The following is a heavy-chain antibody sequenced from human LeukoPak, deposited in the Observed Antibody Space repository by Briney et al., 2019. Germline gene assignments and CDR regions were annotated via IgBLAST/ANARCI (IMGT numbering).Heavy chain of an antibody. CDR1: GYTFTSYD. CDR2: INPNSGGT. J-gene: IGHJ4*02. D-gene: IGHD3-3*01. CDR3: ARFPYDFWSGYFSY. Sequence: ASVKVSCKASGYTFTSYDINWVRQAPGQGLEWMGWINPNSGGTNYAQKFQGRVTMTRDTSISTAYMELSRLRSDDTAVYYCARFPYDFWSGYFSYWGQGTLVTVSS. V-gene: IGHV1-2*02.